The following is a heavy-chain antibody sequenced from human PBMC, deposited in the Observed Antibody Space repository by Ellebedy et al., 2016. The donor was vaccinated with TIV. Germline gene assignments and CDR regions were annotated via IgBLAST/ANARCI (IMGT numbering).Heavy chain of an antibody. D-gene: IGHD6-13*01. CDR2: ISGSGGST. CDR3: AKGYTSSWYWDY. Sequence: GESLKISCAASGFTFSSYAMSWVRQAPGKGLEWVSSISGSGGSTYSPDSVKGRFIISRDNSKNTLYLQMDSLRAEDTAVYYCAKGYTSSWYWDYWGQGTLVTVSS. CDR1: GFTFSSYA. V-gene: IGHV3-23*01. J-gene: IGHJ4*02.